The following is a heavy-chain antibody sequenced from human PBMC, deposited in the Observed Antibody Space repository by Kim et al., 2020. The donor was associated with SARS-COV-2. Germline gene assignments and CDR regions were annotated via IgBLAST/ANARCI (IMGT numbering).Heavy chain of an antibody. CDR1: GFTFSSYS. D-gene: IGHD3-10*01. J-gene: IGHJ4*02. Sequence: GGSLRLSCAASGFTFSSYSMNWVRQAPGKGLEWVSSISSSSSYIYYADSVKGRFTISRDNAKNSLYLQMNGLRAEDTAVYYCARDSKDGSGSYPQEFDYWGQGTLVTVSS. CDR2: ISSSSSYI. V-gene: IGHV3-21*01. CDR3: ARDSKDGSGSYPQEFDY.